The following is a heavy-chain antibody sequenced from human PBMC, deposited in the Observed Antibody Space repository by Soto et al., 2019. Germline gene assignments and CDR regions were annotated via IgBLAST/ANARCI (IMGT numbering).Heavy chain of an antibody. CDR2: INHSGST. V-gene: IGHV4-34*01. J-gene: IGHJ4*02. CDR1: GGSFSGYY. Sequence: PSETLSLTCAVYGGSFSGYYWSWIRQPPGKGLEWIGEINHSGSTNYNPSLKSRVTISVDTSKNQFSLKLSSVAAADTAVYYCARGVLNYYDSSGYFHYWGQGSLVTVSS. CDR3: ARGVLNYYDSSGYFHY. D-gene: IGHD3-22*01.